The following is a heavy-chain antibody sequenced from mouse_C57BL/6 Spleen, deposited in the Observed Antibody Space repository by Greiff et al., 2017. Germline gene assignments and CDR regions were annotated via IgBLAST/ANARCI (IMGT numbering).Heavy chain of an antibody. CDR1: GYTFTSYW. V-gene: IGHV1-61*01. J-gene: IGHJ4*01. CDR3: AREGSISGYYAMDY. D-gene: IGHD1-1*01. Sequence: QVQLQQPGAELVRPGSSVKLSCKASGYTFTSYWMDWVKQRPGQGLEWIGNIYPSDSETHYNQKFKDKATLTVDKSSSTAYLQLSSLTSEDSAVYYCAREGSISGYYAMDYWGQGTSVTASS. CDR2: IYPSDSET.